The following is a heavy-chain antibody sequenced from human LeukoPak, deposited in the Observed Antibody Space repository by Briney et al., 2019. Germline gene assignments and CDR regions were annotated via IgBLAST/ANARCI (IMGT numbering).Heavy chain of an antibody. Sequence: SETLSLTCTVSGGSISSSSYYWGWIRQPPGKGLEWIGSIYYSGSTYYNPSLKSRVTISVDTSKNQFSLKLSSVTAADTAVYYCARGPLYSYGHDFHYWGQGTLVTVSS. CDR3: ARGPLYSYGHDFHY. CDR2: IYYSGST. D-gene: IGHD5-18*01. CDR1: GGSISSSSYY. J-gene: IGHJ4*02. V-gene: IGHV4-39*01.